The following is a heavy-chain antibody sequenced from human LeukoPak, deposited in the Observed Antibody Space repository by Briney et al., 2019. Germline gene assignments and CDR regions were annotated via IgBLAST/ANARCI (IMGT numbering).Heavy chain of an antibody. CDR3: ANLEWPPYYYYGMDV. Sequence: GGSLRLSCAASGFTFSSYGMHWVRQAPGKGLEWVASIWYDGSNKYYADSVKGRFTISRDNSKNTLYLQMNSLRAEDTAVYYCANLEWPPYYYYGMDVWGQGTTVTVSS. J-gene: IGHJ6*02. CDR1: GFTFSSYG. D-gene: IGHD3-3*01. V-gene: IGHV3-30*02. CDR2: IWYDGSNK.